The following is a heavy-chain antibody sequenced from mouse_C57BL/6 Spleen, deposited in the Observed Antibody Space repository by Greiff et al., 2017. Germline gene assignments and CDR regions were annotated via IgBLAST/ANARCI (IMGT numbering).Heavy chain of an antibody. Sequence: EVKLMESGPELVKPGASVKISCKASGYSFTDYNMNWVKQSNGKSLEWIGVIDPNYGTTSYNQKFKGKATLTVDQSSSTAYMQLNSLTSEDSAVYYCAREERITGYHSYFDYWGQGTTLTVSS. D-gene: IGHD2-4*01. CDR3: AREERITGYHSYFDY. CDR1: GYSFTDYN. V-gene: IGHV1-39*01. J-gene: IGHJ2*01. CDR2: IDPNYGTT.